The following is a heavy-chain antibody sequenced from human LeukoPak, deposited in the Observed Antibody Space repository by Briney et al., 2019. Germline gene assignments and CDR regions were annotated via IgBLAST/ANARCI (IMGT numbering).Heavy chain of an antibody. CDR1: GYTFTGYY. D-gene: IGHD2-15*01. CDR2: INPNSGGT. V-gene: IGHV1-2*02. Sequence: ASVKVSCKASGYTFTGYYMHWVRQAPGQGREWMGWINPNSGGTNYAQKFQGRVTMTRDTSISTACMELSRLRSDDTAVYYCARNRNRGYDAFDIWGQGTMVTVSS. CDR3: ARNRNRGYDAFDI. J-gene: IGHJ3*02.